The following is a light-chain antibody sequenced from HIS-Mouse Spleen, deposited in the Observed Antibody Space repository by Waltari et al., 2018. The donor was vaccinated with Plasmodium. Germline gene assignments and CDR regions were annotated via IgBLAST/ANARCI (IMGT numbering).Light chain of an antibody. J-gene: IGLJ3*02. V-gene: IGLV3-10*01. Sequence: SYELTQPPSVSVSPGQTARITCSGDALPKKYAYWYQQKSGQAPVLVIYEDSKRPSGIPERFYGSSSGTMGTLTISGAQVEDEADYYCYSTDSRGNHRVFGGGTKLTVL. CDR2: EDS. CDR3: YSTDSRGNHRV. CDR1: ALPKKY.